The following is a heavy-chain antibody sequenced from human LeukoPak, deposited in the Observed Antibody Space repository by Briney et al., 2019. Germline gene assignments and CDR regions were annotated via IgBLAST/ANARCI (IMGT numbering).Heavy chain of an antibody. CDR1: GFTFSSYG. CDR3: AKLNPPDYYYYYMDV. J-gene: IGHJ6*03. CDR2: IRYDGSNK. D-gene: IGHD1-14*01. Sequence: PGGSLRLSCAASGFTFSSYGMHWVRQAPGKGLEWVAFIRYDGSNKYYADSVKGRFTISRDNSKNTLYLQMNSLRAEDRAVYYCAKLNPPDYYYYYMDVWGKGTTVTVSS. V-gene: IGHV3-30*02.